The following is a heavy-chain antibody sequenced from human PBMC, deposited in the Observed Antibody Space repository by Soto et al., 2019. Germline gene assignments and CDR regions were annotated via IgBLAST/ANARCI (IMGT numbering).Heavy chain of an antibody. CDR1: GGSISSYY. D-gene: IGHD3-10*01. Sequence: SETLSLTCTVSGGSISSYYWSWIRQPPGKGLEWIGDIYYSGSTNYNPSLKSRVTISVDTSKNRFSLKLSSVTAADTAVYYCARHHYYGSGSYYDYWGQGTLVTVSS. V-gene: IGHV4-59*08. J-gene: IGHJ4*02. CDR3: ARHHYYGSGSYYDY. CDR2: IYYSGST.